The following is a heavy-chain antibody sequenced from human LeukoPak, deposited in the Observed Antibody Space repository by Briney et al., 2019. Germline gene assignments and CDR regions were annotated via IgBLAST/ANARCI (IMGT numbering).Heavy chain of an antibody. CDR3: ASLSRRQWLARGY. Sequence: SETLSLTCAVYGGSFNGHYWTWVRQAPGKGLEWIGEVDYSGSSRYNPSLKSRLTISVDTSKNQFSLKMRSVTAADTAVYYCASLSRRQWLARGYWGQGTLVTVSS. D-gene: IGHD6-19*01. CDR1: GGSFNGHY. J-gene: IGHJ4*02. CDR2: VDYSGSS. V-gene: IGHV4-34*01.